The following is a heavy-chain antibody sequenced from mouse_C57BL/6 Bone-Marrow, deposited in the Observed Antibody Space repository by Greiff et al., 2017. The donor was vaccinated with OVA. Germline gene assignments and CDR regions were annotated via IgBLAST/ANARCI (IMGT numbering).Heavy chain of an antibody. V-gene: IGHV1-58*01. CDR3: ALYDSRTWFAY. Sequence: VHVKQSGAELVRPGSSVKLSCKTSGYTFTSYGINWVKQRPGQGLEWIGYIYIGNGYTEYNAKFKGKATLTSDTSSSTAYMQLSSLTSEDSAIDFCALYDSRTWFAYWGQGTLVTVSA. CDR2: IYIGNGYT. D-gene: IGHD2-3*01. J-gene: IGHJ3*01. CDR1: GYTFTSYG.